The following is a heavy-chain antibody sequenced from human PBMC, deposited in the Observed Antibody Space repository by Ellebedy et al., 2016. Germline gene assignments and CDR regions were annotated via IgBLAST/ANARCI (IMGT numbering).Heavy chain of an antibody. V-gene: IGHV4-59*02. CDR1: GGSVDTYY. D-gene: IGHD6-6*01. J-gene: IGHJ4*02. CDR2: VSYGGST. CDR3: ARDVSLYSSSPSFDF. Sequence: SETLSLXXSVSGGSVDTYYWTWIRQSPGKGLQWIGYVSYGGSTKYNPSLRSRVTISLHPAKNQLSLKLTSVAAADTAVYYCARDVSLYSSSPSFDFWGQGTLVTVSS.